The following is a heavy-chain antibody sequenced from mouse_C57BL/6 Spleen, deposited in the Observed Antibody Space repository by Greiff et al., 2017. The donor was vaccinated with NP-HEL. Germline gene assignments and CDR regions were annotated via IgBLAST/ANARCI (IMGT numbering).Heavy chain of an antibody. D-gene: IGHD4-1*01. J-gene: IGHJ2*01. CDR1: GYTFTSYW. Sequence: QVQLQQPGAELVKPGASVKLSCKASGYTFTSYWMHWVTQRPGQGLEWIGMIHPNSGSTNYNEKFKSKATLTVDKSSSTAYMQLSSLTSEDSAVYYCARRNWDVYFDYWGQGTTLTVSS. V-gene: IGHV1-64*01. CDR3: ARRNWDVYFDY. CDR2: IHPNSGST.